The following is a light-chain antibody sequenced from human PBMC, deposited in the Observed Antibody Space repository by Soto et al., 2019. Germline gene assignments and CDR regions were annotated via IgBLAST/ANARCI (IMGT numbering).Light chain of an antibody. Sequence: QSALTQPASVSGSPGQSITISCTGTSSDVGAYDYVSWYQQHPDKAPKLIIYVVSNRPSGVSNRFSGYKSGNTASLTISGLQADDEADYYCSLYTSSDTPYVFGTGTKLTVL. CDR2: VVS. CDR1: SSDVGAYDY. J-gene: IGLJ1*01. V-gene: IGLV2-14*01. CDR3: SLYTSSDTPYV.